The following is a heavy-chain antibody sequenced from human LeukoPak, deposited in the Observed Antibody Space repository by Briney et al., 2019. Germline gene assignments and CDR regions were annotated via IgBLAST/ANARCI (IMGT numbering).Heavy chain of an antibody. CDR3: ARDRTTVTTLDY. CDR1: GFTFSSYE. Sequence: PGGSLRLSCAASGFTFSSYEMNWVRQAPGKGLEWVSYISSSGSTIYYADSVKGRFTISRDNAKNPLYLQMNSLRAEDTAVYYCARDRTTVTTLDYWGQGTLVTVSS. J-gene: IGHJ4*02. D-gene: IGHD4-11*01. V-gene: IGHV3-48*03. CDR2: ISSSGSTI.